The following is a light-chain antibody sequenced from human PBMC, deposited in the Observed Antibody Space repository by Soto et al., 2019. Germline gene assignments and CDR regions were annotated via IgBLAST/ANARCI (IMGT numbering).Light chain of an antibody. V-gene: IGKV3-20*01. J-gene: IGKJ4*01. Sequence: IVLTQSPGTLSLSPGERATLSFRASQSVSSSYLAWYQQKPGQAPRLLIYGASSRATGIPDRFSGGGSGTDFTLTISRLEPEDFAVYYCQQFSSYPLTFGGGTKVDI. CDR2: GAS. CDR3: QQFSSYPLT. CDR1: QSVSSSY.